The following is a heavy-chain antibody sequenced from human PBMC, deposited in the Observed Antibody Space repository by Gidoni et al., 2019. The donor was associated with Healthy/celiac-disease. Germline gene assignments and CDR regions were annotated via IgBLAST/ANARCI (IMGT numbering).Heavy chain of an antibody. CDR2: IYYSGST. J-gene: IGHJ4*02. D-gene: IGHD3-3*01. Sequence: QVQLQESGPGLVKPSQTLSLTCTVSGGSIRSGDYYWSWIRQPPGKGLEWIGYIYYSGSTYYNPSLKSRVTISVDTSKNQFSLKLSSVTAADTAVYYCAGGGGVLRFLEWLILFDYWGQGTLVTVSS. V-gene: IGHV4-30-4*01. CDR3: AGGGGVLRFLEWLILFDY. CDR1: GGSIRSGDYY.